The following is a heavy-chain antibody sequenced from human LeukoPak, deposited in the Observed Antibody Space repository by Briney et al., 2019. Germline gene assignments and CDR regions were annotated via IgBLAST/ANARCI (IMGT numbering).Heavy chain of an antibody. CDR3: ARDLGYSGYDY. J-gene: IGHJ4*02. CDR2: MNPNSGNT. Sequence: ASVKVSCKASGYTFTSYDINWVRQATGQGLEWMGWMNPNSGNTGYAQKFQGRVTITRNTSISTAYMELSSLRSDDTAVYYCARDLGYSGYDYWGQGTLVTVSS. V-gene: IGHV1-8*03. CDR1: GYTFTSYD. D-gene: IGHD5-12*01.